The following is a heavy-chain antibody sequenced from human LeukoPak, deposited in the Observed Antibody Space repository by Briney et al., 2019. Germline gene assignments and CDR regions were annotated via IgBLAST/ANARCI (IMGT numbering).Heavy chain of an antibody. V-gene: IGHV4-34*01. CDR3: ASLSPSTPTRTGIVVPDY. CDR2: INHSGST. J-gene: IGHJ4*02. D-gene: IGHD2-2*01. CDR1: GGSFSGYY. Sequence: SETLSLTCAVYGGSFSGYYWSWIRQPPGKGLEWIGEINHSGSTNYNPSLKSRVTISVDTSKNQFSLKLSSVTAADTAVYYCASLSPSTPTRTGIVVPDYWGQGTLVTVSS.